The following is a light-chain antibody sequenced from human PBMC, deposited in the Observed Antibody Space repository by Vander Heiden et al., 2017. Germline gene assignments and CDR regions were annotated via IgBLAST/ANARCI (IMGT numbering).Light chain of an antibody. Sequence: QSVLTQPPSASGTPRQRVTITCSGSSSNIGSNTVNWYQQLPGTAPKVLMYSNNQRPSGVPDRFSGSKSGTSASLAISGLQSEDEADYYCAAWDDSLNGWVFGGGTKLTVL. CDR1: SSNIGSNT. V-gene: IGLV1-44*01. CDR2: SNN. J-gene: IGLJ3*02. CDR3: AAWDDSLNGWV.